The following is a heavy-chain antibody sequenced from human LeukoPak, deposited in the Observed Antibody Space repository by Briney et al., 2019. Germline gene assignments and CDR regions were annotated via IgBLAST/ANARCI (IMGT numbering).Heavy chain of an antibody. CDR2: ISSSSSYI. Sequence: PGGPLRLSCAASGFTFSSYSMNWVRQAPGKGLEWVSSISSSSSYIYYADSVKGRFTISRDNAKNSLYLQMNSLRAEDTAVYYCARDLAPGYSSGWPIDYWGQGTLVTVSS. V-gene: IGHV3-21*01. D-gene: IGHD6-19*01. J-gene: IGHJ4*02. CDR1: GFTFSSYS. CDR3: ARDLAPGYSSGWPIDY.